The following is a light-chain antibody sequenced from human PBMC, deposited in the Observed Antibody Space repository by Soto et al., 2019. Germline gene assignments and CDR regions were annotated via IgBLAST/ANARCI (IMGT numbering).Light chain of an antibody. CDR3: QQYHSYSPHT. Sequence: DIQMTQSPSTLSASVGDRVTITCRASQSIGRWLAWYQQKPGKAPKLLIYDASTLQGGVPSRFGGSVSGTEFTLTITSLQHDDFATYYCQQYHSYSPHTFGQGTNLESK. V-gene: IGKV1-5*01. CDR2: DAS. CDR1: QSIGRW. J-gene: IGKJ2*01.